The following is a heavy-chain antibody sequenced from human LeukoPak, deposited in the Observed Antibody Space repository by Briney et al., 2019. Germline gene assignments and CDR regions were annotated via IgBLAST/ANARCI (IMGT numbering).Heavy chain of an antibody. CDR1: GFTFSSYA. J-gene: IGHJ4*02. D-gene: IGHD6-19*01. CDR2: ISGSGGST. Sequence: GGSLRLSCAASGFTFSSYAMSWVRQAPGKGLEWVSAISGSGGSTYYADSVKGRFTISRDNSKNTLYLQMNSLRAEDTAVYYCAKETPIHIAVAVPSLDYWGQGTLVTVSS. CDR3: AKETPIHIAVAVPSLDY. V-gene: IGHV3-23*01.